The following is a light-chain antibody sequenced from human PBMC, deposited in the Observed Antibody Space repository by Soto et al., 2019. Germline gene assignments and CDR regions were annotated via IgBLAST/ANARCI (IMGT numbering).Light chain of an antibody. Sequence: QSVLTQPASVSLSPGQSITISCTGSSSDVGAYNFVSWYQHHPGKAPKLILYEVTTRPSGVSSRFSGSKSGNTASLTISGLQADDEANYYCSSYTSSNTPYVFGTGTKVTVL. CDR2: EVT. J-gene: IGLJ1*01. CDR3: SSYTSSNTPYV. V-gene: IGLV2-14*01. CDR1: SSDVGAYNF.